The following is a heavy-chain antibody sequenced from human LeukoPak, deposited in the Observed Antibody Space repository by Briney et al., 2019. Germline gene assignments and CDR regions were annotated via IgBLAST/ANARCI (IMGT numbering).Heavy chain of an antibody. CDR2: IYSDGST. V-gene: IGHV3-66*01. CDR1: GFTVSTNH. J-gene: IGHJ4*02. CDR3: GREDYYDSSGIFDY. D-gene: IGHD3-22*01. Sequence: PGGSLRLSCAASGFTVSTNHMSWVRQAPGKGLDWVSVIYSDGSTNYADSVKGRFTISRDNAKNTLYLQMNSLGAEDTAVYYCGREDYYDSSGIFDYWGQGTLVTVSS.